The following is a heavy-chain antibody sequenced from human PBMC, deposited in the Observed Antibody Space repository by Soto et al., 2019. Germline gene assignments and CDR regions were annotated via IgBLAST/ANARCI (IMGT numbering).Heavy chain of an antibody. CDR1: GYTFTSYG. V-gene: IGHV1-18*01. J-gene: IGHJ4*02. Sequence: ASVKVSCKDSGYTFTSYGISWVRQAPGQGLEWMGWISAYNGNTNYAQKLQGRVTMTTDTSTSTAYMELNSLRAEDTAVYYCAKDTYYHDSSGLYVFDYWGQGTPVTVSS. D-gene: IGHD3-22*01. CDR3: AKDTYYHDSSGLYVFDY. CDR2: ISAYNGNT.